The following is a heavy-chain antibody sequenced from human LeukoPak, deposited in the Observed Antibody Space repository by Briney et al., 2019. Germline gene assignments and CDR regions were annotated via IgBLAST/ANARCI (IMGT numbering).Heavy chain of an antibody. V-gene: IGHV1-8*01. Sequence: ATVKVSCKASGYTFTSYDINWVRQATGQGLEWVGWMNPNSGNTGYAQKFQGRVTMTRNTSISTAYMELSSLRSEDTAVYYCSRVSRRGYYFDYWGQGTLVTVSS. J-gene: IGHJ4*02. CDR2: MNPNSGNT. CDR3: SRVSRRGYYFDY. D-gene: IGHD2/OR15-2a*01. CDR1: GYTFTSYD.